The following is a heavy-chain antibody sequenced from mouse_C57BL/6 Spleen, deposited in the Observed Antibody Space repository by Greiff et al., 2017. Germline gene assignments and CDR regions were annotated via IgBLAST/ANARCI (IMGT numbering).Heavy chain of an antibody. CDR2: ISDGGSYT. CDR1: GFTFSSYA. D-gene: IGHD2-5*01. J-gene: IGHJ2*01. CDR3: ARGQYSNYLYYFDY. Sequence: EVQLVESGGGLVKPGGSLKLSCAASGFTFSSYAMSWVRQTPEKRLEWVATISDGGSYTYYPDNVKGRFTISRDNAKNNLYLQMSHLKSEDTAMYYCARGQYSNYLYYFDYWGQGTTLTVSS. V-gene: IGHV5-4*01.